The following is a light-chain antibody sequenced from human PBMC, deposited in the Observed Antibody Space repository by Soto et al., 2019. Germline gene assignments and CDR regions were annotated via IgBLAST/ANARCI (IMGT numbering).Light chain of an antibody. CDR2: DAS. V-gene: IGKV3-20*01. Sequence: EIVLTQSPGSLSLSPGERATLSCRASQSVNFYLAWYQQKPGQAPGLLISDASSRATDVPDRFSGSGSGTDFSLTISRLEPEDFAVYYCQQYGDSPVTFGQGTKVDIK. J-gene: IGKJ1*01. CDR3: QQYGDSPVT. CDR1: QSVNFY.